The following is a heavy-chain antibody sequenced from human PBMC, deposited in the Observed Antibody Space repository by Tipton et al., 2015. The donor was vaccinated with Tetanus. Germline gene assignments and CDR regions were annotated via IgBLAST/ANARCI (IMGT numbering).Heavy chain of an antibody. Sequence: QLVQSGAEVKKPGSSVKVSCKASGGTFSSYAISWVRQAPGQGLEWMGGIIPIFGTANYAQKFQSRVTITADKSTSTAYMELSSLRSEDTAVYYCARVGTYYYDSSGHTAPLRGYYYGMDVWGQGTTVTVSS. V-gene: IGHV1-69*06. CDR1: GGTFSSYA. CDR2: IIPIFGTA. CDR3: ARVGTYYYDSSGHTAPLRGYYYGMDV. D-gene: IGHD3-22*01. J-gene: IGHJ6*02.